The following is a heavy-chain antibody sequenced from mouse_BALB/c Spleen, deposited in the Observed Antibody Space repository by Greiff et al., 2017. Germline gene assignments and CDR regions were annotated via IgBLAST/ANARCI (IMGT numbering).Heavy chain of an antibody. V-gene: IGHV1S81*02. CDR3: TREMITTGFDY. D-gene: IGHD2-4*01. J-gene: IGHJ2*01. CDR1: GYTFTSYY. Sequence: QVQLQQPGAELVKPGASVKLSCKASGYTFTSYYMYWVKQRPGQGLEWIGGINPSNGGTNFNEKFKSKATLTVDKSSSTAYMQLSSLTSEDSAVYYCTREMITTGFDYWGQGTTLTVSS. CDR2: INPSNGGT.